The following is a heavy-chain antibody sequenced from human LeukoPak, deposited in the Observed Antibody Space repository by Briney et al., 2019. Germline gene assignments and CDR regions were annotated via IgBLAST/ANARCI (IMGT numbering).Heavy chain of an antibody. V-gene: IGHV1-2*02. CDR2: MNPSSGGT. CDR1: GYTFTGYY. J-gene: IGHJ4*02. D-gene: IGHD6-13*01. CDR3: ARSSSSWYPNFDY. Sequence: ASVKVSCKASGYTFTGYYMHWVRQAPGQGLEWMGWMNPSSGGTNYAQKFQGRVTTTRDTSISTAYMELSSLRSDDTAVYYCARSSSSWYPNFDYWGQGTLVTVSS.